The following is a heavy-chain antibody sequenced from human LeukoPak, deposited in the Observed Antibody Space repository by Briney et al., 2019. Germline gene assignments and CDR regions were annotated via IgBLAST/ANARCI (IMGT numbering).Heavy chain of an antibody. CDR3: AKDQYGGNYYGMDV. CDR2: ISWNSGSI. V-gene: IGHV3-9*01. J-gene: IGHJ6*02. CDR1: GFTFDDYA. Sequence: GGSLRLSCAASGFTFDDYAMHWVRQAPGKGLEWVSGISWNSGSIGYADSVKGRFTISRDNAKNSLYPQMNSLRAEDTALYYCAKDQYGGNYYGMDVWGQGTTVTVSS. D-gene: IGHD4-23*01.